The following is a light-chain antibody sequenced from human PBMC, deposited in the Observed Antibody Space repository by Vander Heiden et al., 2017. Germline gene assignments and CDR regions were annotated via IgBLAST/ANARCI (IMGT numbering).Light chain of an antibody. CDR3: QVWDRYSDQWV. J-gene: IGLJ3*02. CDR2: DDS. Sequence: STVLTQAPSVSVAPGQTASIACGGNNVRSKSVHWYQQRQGHAPVVVISDDSDRPSGIPERFSGSNSGNTATLTISRVEVGDEADYYCQVWDRYSDQWVFGGGTKLTVL. V-gene: IGLV3-21*02. CDR1: NVRSKS.